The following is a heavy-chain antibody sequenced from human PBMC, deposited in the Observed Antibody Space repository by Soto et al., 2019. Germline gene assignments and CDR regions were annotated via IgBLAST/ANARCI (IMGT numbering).Heavy chain of an antibody. CDR3: AKDSTPAYDYGDYYFDY. CDR2: ISGSGGGT. CDR1: GFTFSSYA. D-gene: IGHD4-17*01. V-gene: IGHV3-23*01. J-gene: IGHJ4*02. Sequence: PGGSLRLSCAASGFTFSSYAMSWVRQARGKGLEWVSAISGSGGGTYYADSVKGRFTISRDNSKNTLYLQMNSLRAEDTAVYYCAKDSTPAYDYGDYYFDYWGQGTLVTVSS.